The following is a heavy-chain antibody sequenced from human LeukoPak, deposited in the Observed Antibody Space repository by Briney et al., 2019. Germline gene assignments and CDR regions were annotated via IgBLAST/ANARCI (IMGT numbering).Heavy chain of an antibody. CDR1: GFTFSSYA. J-gene: IGHJ1*01. V-gene: IGHV3-23*01. CDR3: AQKGGFWWELNEWFQH. CDR2: ISGSGGST. D-gene: IGHD1-26*01. Sequence: GGSLRLSCAASGFTFSSYAMSWVRQAPGKGLEWVSAISGSGGSTYYADSVKGRFTISRDNSKNTLYLQMNSLRAEDTAVYYCAQKGGFWWELNEWFQHWGQGTLVTVSS.